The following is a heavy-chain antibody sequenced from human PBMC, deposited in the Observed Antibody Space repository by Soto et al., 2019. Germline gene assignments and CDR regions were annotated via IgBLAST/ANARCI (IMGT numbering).Heavy chain of an antibody. Sequence: ASVKVSCKASGYTFTGYYMHWVRQAPGQGLVWVGWINPNSGATNYAQKFQGRVTMTRGTSITTAYMELSRLTSDDTAVYYCARDFVSTIGDFDYWGQGTLVTVSS. D-gene: IGHD5-12*01. V-gene: IGHV1-2*02. CDR2: INPNSGAT. CDR3: ARDFVSTIGDFDY. CDR1: GYTFTGYY. J-gene: IGHJ4*02.